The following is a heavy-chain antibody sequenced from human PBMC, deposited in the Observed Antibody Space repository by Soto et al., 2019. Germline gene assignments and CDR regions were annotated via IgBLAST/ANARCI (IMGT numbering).Heavy chain of an antibody. CDR2: INHSGST. V-gene: IGHV4-34*01. Sequence: SETLSLTCAVYGGSFSGYYWSWIRQPPGKGLEWIGEINHSGSTNYNPSLKSRVTISVDTSKNQFSLKLSSVTAADTAVYYCASGAGAIAVAGTVYWGQGTLVTVSS. CDR1: GGSFSGYY. D-gene: IGHD6-19*01. CDR3: ASGAGAIAVAGTVY. J-gene: IGHJ4*02.